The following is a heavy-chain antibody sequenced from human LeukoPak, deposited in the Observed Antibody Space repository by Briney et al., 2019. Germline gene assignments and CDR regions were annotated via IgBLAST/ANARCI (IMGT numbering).Heavy chain of an antibody. CDR2: ISGDDTST. J-gene: IGHJ5*02. CDR3: AKDLTDSGSAWFDP. V-gene: IGHV3-43*02. Sequence: GGSLRLSCAASGFTFDDYAMHWVRQAPGKGLEWVSLISGDDTSTYYTDSVKGRFTISRDNSKNSLYLQMNGLRTEDTALYYCAKDLTDSGSAWFDPWGQGTLVTVSS. CDR1: GFTFDDYA. D-gene: IGHD3-10*01.